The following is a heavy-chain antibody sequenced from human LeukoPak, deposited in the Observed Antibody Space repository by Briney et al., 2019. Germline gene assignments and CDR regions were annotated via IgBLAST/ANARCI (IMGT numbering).Heavy chain of an antibody. CDR1: RFTFSSYG. D-gene: IGHD3-22*01. V-gene: IGHV3-30*19. J-gene: IGHJ4*02. Sequence: GGSLRLSCAASRFTFSSYGMHWVRQAPGKGLEWVAYIQYDGSNEQYADSVKGRFSISRDSSKNILYLQMNSLRAEDTAVYYCARRYYYDTSGYSIDHWGQGTLVTVSA. CDR3: ARRYYYDTSGYSIDH. CDR2: IQYDGSNE.